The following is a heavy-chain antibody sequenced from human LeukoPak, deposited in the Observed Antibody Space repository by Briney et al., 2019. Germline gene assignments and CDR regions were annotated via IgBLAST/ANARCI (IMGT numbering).Heavy chain of an antibody. Sequence: PSGTLSLTCTISGGSISSGGYYWRWIRQHPGKGLEWIGYIYYSGSTYYNPSLKSRVTISVDTSKNQFSLKLSSVTAADTAVYYCARAVTNSVSVLLWFGELSTASYFDYWGQGTLVTVSS. CDR3: ARAVTNSVSVLLWFGELSTASYFDY. D-gene: IGHD3-10*01. V-gene: IGHV4-31*03. J-gene: IGHJ4*02. CDR1: GGSISSGGYY. CDR2: IYYSGST.